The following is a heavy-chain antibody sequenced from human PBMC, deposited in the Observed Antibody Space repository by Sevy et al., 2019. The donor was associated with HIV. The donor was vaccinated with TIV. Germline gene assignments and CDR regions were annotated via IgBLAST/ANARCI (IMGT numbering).Heavy chain of an antibody. J-gene: IGHJ6*02. CDR1: GFTFSSYS. V-gene: IGHV3-48*02. D-gene: IGHD6-19*01. CDR2: ISSSSSTI. Sequence: GGSLRLSCAASGFTFSSYSMNWVRQAPGKGLEWVSYISSSSSTIYYADSVKGRFTISRDNVKNSLYLQMNSLRDEDPSGYYCAREGGALAGLARLYYYYGMDVWGQGTTVTVSS. CDR3: AREGGALAGLARLYYYYGMDV.